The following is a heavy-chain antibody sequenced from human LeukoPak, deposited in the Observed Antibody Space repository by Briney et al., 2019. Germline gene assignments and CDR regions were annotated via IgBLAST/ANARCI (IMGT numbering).Heavy chain of an antibody. CDR1: GGSISSGDYY. J-gene: IGHJ3*02. D-gene: IGHD3-3*01. Sequence: SHTLSLTCTVSGGSISSGDYYWGWIRQPPGKGLEWIGHIYYSGSAYSNPSLKSRVTISVHTSKNQFSLKLSSVTPADTAVYYCARVVITIFGVVIDAFDIWGQGTMVTVSS. CDR3: ARVVITIFGVVIDAFDI. CDR2: IYYSGSA. V-gene: IGHV4-30-4*08.